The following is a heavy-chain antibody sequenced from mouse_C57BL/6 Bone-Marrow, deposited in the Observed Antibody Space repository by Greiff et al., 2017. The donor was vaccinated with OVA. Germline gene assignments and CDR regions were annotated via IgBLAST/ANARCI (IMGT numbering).Heavy chain of an antibody. Sequence: VQLQQSAAELVKPGASVKISCKVSGYTFTDHTIHWMKQRPEQGLEWIGYIYPRDGSTKYNEKFKGKATMTADKSSSTAYKQLSSLPTEESAVVYCAREYGNYVWFAYWGQGTLVTVSA. J-gene: IGHJ3*01. D-gene: IGHD2-10*02. CDR1: GYTFTDHT. CDR3: AREYGNYVWFAY. CDR2: IYPRDGST. V-gene: IGHV1-78*01.